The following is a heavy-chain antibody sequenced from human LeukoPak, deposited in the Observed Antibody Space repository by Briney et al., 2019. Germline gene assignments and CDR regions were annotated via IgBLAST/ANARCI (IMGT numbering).Heavy chain of an antibody. CDR3: AELGITMIGGV. J-gene: IGHJ6*04. D-gene: IGHD3-10*02. CDR2: ISSSGSTV. V-gene: IGHV3-48*04. CDR1: GFTFSSYS. Sequence: GGSLRLSCAASGFTFSSYSMNWVRQAPGKGLEWVSSISSSGSTVYYADSVKGRFTISRDNAKNSLYLQMNSLRAEDTAVYYCAELGITMIGGVWGKGTTVTISS.